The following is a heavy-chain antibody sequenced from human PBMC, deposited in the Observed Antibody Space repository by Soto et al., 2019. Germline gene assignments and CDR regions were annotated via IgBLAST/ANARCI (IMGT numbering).Heavy chain of an antibody. CDR3: ARNRYGDYEYYYYGMDV. CDR1: GYSFTSYW. D-gene: IGHD4-17*01. J-gene: IGHJ6*02. CDR2: IYPGDSDT. V-gene: IGHV5-51*01. Sequence: GESLKISCKGSGYSFTSYWIGWVRQMPGKGLEWMGIIYPGDSDTRYSPSFQGQVTISADKSISTAYLQWSSLKASDTAMYYCARNRYGDYEYYYYGMDVWGQGTTVTVSS.